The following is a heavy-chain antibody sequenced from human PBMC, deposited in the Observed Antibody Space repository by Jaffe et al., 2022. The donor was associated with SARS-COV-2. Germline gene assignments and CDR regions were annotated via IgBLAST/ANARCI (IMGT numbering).Heavy chain of an antibody. V-gene: IGHV3-23*01. D-gene: IGHD3-22*01. Sequence: EVQLLESGGGLVQPGGSLRLSCAASGFTFSNYAMSWVRQAPGKGQEWVSTISGSGGSTYYADSVKGRFTVSRDNSKNTLYLQMNSLRAEDTAVYYCAKQDSNGYYFFEYWGQGTLVTVSS. CDR3: AKQDSNGYYFFEY. CDR1: GFTFSNYA. J-gene: IGHJ4*02. CDR2: ISGSGGST.